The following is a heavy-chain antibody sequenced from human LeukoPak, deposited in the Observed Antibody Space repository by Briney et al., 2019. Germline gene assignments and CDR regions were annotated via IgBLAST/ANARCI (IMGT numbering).Heavy chain of an antibody. CDR2: ISWNSGSI. CDR3: ARGLGGSQYDFWSGYYKGFDY. CDR1: GFTFDDYA. Sequence: PGRSLRLSCAASGFTFDDYAMHWVRQAPGKCLEWVSGISWNSGSIGYADSVKGRFTISRDNAKNSLYLQMNSLRAEDTALYYCARGLGGSQYDFWSGYYKGFDYWGQGTLVTVSS. V-gene: IGHV3-9*01. J-gene: IGHJ4*02. D-gene: IGHD3-3*01.